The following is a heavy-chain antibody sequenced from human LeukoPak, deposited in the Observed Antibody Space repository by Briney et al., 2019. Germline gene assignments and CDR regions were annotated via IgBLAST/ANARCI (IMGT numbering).Heavy chain of an antibody. CDR3: ASSYLKH. CDR2: IGQGGSHV. V-gene: IGHV3-7*01. CDR1: GFAFSINW. Sequence: GGSLRLSCVASGFAFSINWMNWVRQAPGEGLEWVANIGQGGSHVNYADSVKGRFSISRDNARNSLFLQLNNLRAEDTAVYYCASSYLKHWGQGTLVTVSS. J-gene: IGHJ1*01.